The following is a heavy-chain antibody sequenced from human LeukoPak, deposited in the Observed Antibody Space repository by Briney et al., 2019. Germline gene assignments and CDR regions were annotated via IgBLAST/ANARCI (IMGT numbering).Heavy chain of an antibody. Sequence: PGGSLRLSCAASGFTFSSYAMSWVRQAPGKGLEWVSGINWNGGSTGYADSVKGRFTISRDNAKNSLYLQMNSLRAEDTALYYCAREGIVGGADAFDIWGQGTMVTVSS. D-gene: IGHD3-10*01. CDR2: INWNGGST. CDR1: GFTFSSYA. CDR3: AREGIVGGADAFDI. V-gene: IGHV3-20*04. J-gene: IGHJ3*02.